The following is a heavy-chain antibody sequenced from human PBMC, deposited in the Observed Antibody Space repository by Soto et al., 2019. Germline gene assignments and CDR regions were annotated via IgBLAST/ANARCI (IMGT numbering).Heavy chain of an antibody. CDR2: ISYDGGNK. CDR3: AKDTYYYDISTYEHFDF. Sequence: PGGSLRLSCAVSGFTFSSYAMHWVRQAPGKGLEWVALISYDGGNKYYADSVKGRFTISRDNSKNTLYLQMNSLRAEDTAIYYCAKDTYYYDISTYEHFDFWGQGTLVTVSS. V-gene: IGHV3-30*18. J-gene: IGHJ4*02. D-gene: IGHD3-22*01. CDR1: GFTFSSYA.